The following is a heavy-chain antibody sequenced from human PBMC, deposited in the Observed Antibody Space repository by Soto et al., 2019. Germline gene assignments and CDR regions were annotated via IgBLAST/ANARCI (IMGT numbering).Heavy chain of an antibody. Sequence: ASVKVSCKASGYSFTSYGISWVRQAPGQGPEWMGWISGHNGNTNHPQSLQGRVTMTTDTATKTAYMELRSLRSDDTAVYYCARHRFNYYDDTVYYYFDYWGQGTLVTVSS. CDR3: ARHRFNYYDDTVYYYFDY. V-gene: IGHV1-18*04. J-gene: IGHJ4*02. D-gene: IGHD3-22*01. CDR1: GYSFTSYG. CDR2: ISGHNGNT.